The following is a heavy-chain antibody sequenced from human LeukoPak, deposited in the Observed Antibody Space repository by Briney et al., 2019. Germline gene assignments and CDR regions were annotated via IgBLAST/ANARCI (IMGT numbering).Heavy chain of an antibody. Sequence: ASVKVSCKASGYTFTSYDINWVRQATGQGLEWMGWMNPNSGNTGYAQKFQGRVTMTRNTSISTAYMELSSLRSEDTAVYYCARDFVGLRGYSYPSNWFDPWGQGTLVTVSS. J-gene: IGHJ5*02. CDR3: ARDFVGLRGYSYPSNWFDP. D-gene: IGHD5-18*01. V-gene: IGHV1-8*01. CDR1: GYTFTSYD. CDR2: MNPNSGNT.